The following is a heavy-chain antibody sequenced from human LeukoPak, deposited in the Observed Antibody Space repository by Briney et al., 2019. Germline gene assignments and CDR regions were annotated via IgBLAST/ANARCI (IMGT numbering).Heavy chain of an antibody. D-gene: IGHD4-17*01. CDR2: INHSGST. V-gene: IGHV4-34*01. CDR1: GGSFSGYY. CDR3: ARDCGGYGDYYFDY. J-gene: IGHJ4*02. Sequence: SETLSLTCAVYGGSFSGYYCSWIRQPPGKGLEWIGEINHSGSTNYNPSLKSRVTISVDTSKNQFSLKLSSVTAADTAVYYCARDCGGYGDYYFDYWGQGTLVTVSS.